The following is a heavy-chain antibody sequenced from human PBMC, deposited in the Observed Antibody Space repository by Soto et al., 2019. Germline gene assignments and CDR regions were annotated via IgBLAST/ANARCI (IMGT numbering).Heavy chain of an antibody. J-gene: IGHJ4*02. Sequence: ASVKVSCKASGGTFSSYAISWVRQAPGQGLEWMGGIIPIFGTANYAQKFQGRVTITADESTSTAYMELSSLRSEDTAVYYCARVIDYYDSSGYYRVYYFDYWGQGTLVTVSS. V-gene: IGHV1-69*13. CDR1: GGTFSSYA. D-gene: IGHD3-22*01. CDR2: IIPIFGTA. CDR3: ARVIDYYDSSGYYRVYYFDY.